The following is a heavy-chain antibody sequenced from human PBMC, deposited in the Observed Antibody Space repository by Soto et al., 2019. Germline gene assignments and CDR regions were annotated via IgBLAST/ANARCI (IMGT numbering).Heavy chain of an antibody. CDR1: GYTFSIYG. J-gene: IGHJ6*02. Sequence: EASVKVSCKASGYTFSIYGINWVRQSPGQGLEWMGWISTYNGNRDYAQNLQGRVTMTTDTSTSTAYMELMSLRSDDTAVYYCARNGGYGLDVWGQGTTVTVSS. CDR3: ARNGGYGLDV. D-gene: IGHD3-10*01. CDR2: ISTYNGNR. V-gene: IGHV1-18*01.